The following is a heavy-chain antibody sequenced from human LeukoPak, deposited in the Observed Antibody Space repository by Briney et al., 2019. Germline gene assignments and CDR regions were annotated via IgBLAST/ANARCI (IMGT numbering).Heavy chain of an antibody. CDR2: IKQDEGEK. CDR1: GFTFGSYW. Sequence: GGSLRLSCAASGFTFGSYWMSWVRQVPGKGLEWVANIKQDEGEKYYVDSVKGRFTVSRDNAKNSLHLQMSGLRVEDTAVYYCARESAYRRYDYYHYMDVWGEGTTVTAS. J-gene: IGHJ6*03. V-gene: IGHV3-7*01. D-gene: IGHD4-11*01. CDR3: ARESAYRRYDYYHYMDV.